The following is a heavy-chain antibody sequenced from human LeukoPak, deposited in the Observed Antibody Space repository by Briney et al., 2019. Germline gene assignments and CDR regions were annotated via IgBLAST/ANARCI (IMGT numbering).Heavy chain of an antibody. Sequence: PGGSLRLSCAASGFTFSSYSMNWVRRAPGKGLEWVSSISSSSSYIYYADSVKGRFTISRDNAKNSLYLQMNSLRAEDTAVYYCASGWELRVAYWGQGTLVTVSS. CDR1: GFTFSSYS. CDR2: ISSSSSYI. V-gene: IGHV3-21*01. D-gene: IGHD1-26*01. J-gene: IGHJ4*02. CDR3: ASGWELRVAY.